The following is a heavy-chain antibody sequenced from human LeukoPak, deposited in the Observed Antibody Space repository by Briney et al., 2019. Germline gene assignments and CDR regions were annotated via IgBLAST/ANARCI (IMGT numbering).Heavy chain of an antibody. J-gene: IGHJ4*02. CDR3: AHSSGYAYGLDY. Sequence: AGGSLRLSCAASGFTVSSNYMSWVRQAPGKGLEWVSAISSSSSYIYYADSVKGRFTISRDNAKNSLYLQMNSLRADDTALYYCAHSSGYAYGLDYWGQGTLVTVSS. CDR2: ISSSSSYI. CDR1: GFTVSSNY. V-gene: IGHV3-21*01. D-gene: IGHD5-18*01.